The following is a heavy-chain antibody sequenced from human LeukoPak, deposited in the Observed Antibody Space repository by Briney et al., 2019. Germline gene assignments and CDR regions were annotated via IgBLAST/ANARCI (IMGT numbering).Heavy chain of an antibody. CDR2: ISYDGSNK. Sequence: GGSLRLSCAASGFTFSSYGMHWVRQAPGKGLEWVAVISYDGSNKYYADSVKGRFTISRDNSKNTLYLQMNSLRAEDTAVYYCARREQLVLPYYYGMDVWGQGTTVTVSS. CDR3: ARREQLVLPYYYGMDV. J-gene: IGHJ6*02. V-gene: IGHV3-30*03. D-gene: IGHD6-13*01. CDR1: GFTFSSYG.